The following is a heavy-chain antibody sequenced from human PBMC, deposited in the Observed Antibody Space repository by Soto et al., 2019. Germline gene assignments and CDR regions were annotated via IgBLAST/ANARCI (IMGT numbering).Heavy chain of an antibody. D-gene: IGHD3-3*01. CDR2: IKSKTDGGTT. Sequence: VGSLRLSCAASGGTCINAWMSWVRQATGKGLEWVGRIKSKTDGGTTDYAAPVKGRFTISRDDSKNTLYLQMNSLKTEDTAVYYCTTDLNTIFGVVPYYSHYYMDVWGKGTTVTVSS. J-gene: IGHJ6*03. CDR3: TTDLNTIFGVVPYYSHYYMDV. CDR1: GGTCINAW. V-gene: IGHV3-15*07.